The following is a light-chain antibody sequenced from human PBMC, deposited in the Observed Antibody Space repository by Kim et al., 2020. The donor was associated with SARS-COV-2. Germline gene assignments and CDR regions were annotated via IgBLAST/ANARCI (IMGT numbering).Light chain of an antibody. V-gene: IGKV3-20*01. CDR3: QQYSRSPHS. CDR2: GAS. Sequence: FSPGETATLSCKASQNINNNYLAWYQQKPGQSPRLLINGASSRATGIPDRFSGSGSATDFTLTISRLEPEDFAVYYCQQYSRSPHSFGQGTKLEI. J-gene: IGKJ2*03. CDR1: QNINNNY.